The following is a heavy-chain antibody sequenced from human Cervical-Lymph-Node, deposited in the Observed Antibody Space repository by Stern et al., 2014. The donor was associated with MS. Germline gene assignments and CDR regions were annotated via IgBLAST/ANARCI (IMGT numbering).Heavy chain of an antibody. CDR2: INPRGGST. D-gene: IGHD2-15*01. CDR1: GYTFTRYY. V-gene: IGHV1-46*03. J-gene: IGHJ6*02. Sequence: QLVQSGAEVKKPGASVKVSCKASGYTFTRYYMHWVRQAPGQGLEWIGIINPRGGSTSYAQKFQGRVTMTRDTSTSTVYMELSSLRSEDTAVYYCARPSYSPYYYGMDVWGQGTTVTVSS. CDR3: ARPSYSPYYYGMDV.